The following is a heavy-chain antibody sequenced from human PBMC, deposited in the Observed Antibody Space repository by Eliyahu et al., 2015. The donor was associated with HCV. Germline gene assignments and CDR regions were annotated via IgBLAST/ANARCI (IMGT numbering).Heavy chain of an antibody. CDR2: INPNSGGT. V-gene: IGHV1-2*02. Sequence: QVQLVQSGAEVKKPGASVKVSCKASGYTFTGYYMHWVRQAPGQGLEWMGWINPNSGGTNYAQKFQGRVTMTRDTSISTAYMELSRLRSDDTAVYYCARDPSTIFGVVIASDYWGQGTLVTVSS. CDR1: GYTFTGYY. D-gene: IGHD3-3*01. J-gene: IGHJ4*02. CDR3: ARDPSTIFGVVIASDY.